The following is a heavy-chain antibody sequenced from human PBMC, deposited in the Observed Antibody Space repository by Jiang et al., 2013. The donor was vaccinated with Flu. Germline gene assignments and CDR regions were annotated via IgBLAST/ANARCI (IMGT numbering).Heavy chain of an antibody. CDR2: ISYDGSNK. V-gene: IGHV3-30-3*01. J-gene: IGHJ6*02. D-gene: IGHD2-15*01. CDR3: ARDETPGCGYCSGGSVFWVGYYYYGMDV. Sequence: VISYDGSNKYYADSVKGRFTISRDNSKNTLYLQMNSLRAEDTAVYYCARDETPGCGYCSGGSVFWVGYYYYGMDVWGQGTTVTVSS.